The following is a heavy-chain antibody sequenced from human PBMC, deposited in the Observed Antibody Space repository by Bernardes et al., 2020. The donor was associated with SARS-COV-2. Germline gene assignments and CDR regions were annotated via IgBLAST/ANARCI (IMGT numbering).Heavy chain of an antibody. CDR3: ARTFYYDRGGNSVFDQ. D-gene: IGHD3-22*01. V-gene: IGHV1-2*02. CDR2: ISPKSGAT. Sequence: ASVKVSCKASGYTFSDYYIHWLRQAPGQGFEWMGWISPKSGATHYAQKFQGRVTMTRDTAISTEYMQLSRLTSDDTAVYYCARTFYYDRGGNSVFDQWGQGTLVSVSS. CDR1: GYTFSDYY. J-gene: IGHJ4*02.